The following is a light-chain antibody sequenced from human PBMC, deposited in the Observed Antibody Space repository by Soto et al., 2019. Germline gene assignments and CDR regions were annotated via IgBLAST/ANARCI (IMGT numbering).Light chain of an antibody. V-gene: IGLV2-14*03. J-gene: IGLJ1*01. CDR2: DVT. CDR3: RSFTIITTYV. Sequence: QSVLTQPASVSGSPGQSIAISCTGTSSDVGAYNYVSWYQQHPGKAPKLMIFDVTNRPSGVSDRFSGSKSGNTASLTISGLQAEDEADYYCRSFTIITTYVFGTGTKVTVL. CDR1: SSDVGAYNY.